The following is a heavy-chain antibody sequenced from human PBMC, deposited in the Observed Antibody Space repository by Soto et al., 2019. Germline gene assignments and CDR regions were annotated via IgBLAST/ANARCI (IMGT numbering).Heavy chain of an antibody. J-gene: IGHJ6*02. CDR3: ARDPIIVLVPAALRSYYYYYGMDV. CDR1: GFTFSSYW. Sequence: GGSLRLSCAASGFTFSSYWMSWVRQAPGKGLEWVANIKQDESEKYYVDSVKGRFTISRDNAKNSLYLQMNSLRAEDTAVYYCARDPIIVLVPAALRSYYYYYGMDVWGQGTTVTVSS. CDR2: IKQDESEK. D-gene: IGHD2-2*01. V-gene: IGHV3-7*01.